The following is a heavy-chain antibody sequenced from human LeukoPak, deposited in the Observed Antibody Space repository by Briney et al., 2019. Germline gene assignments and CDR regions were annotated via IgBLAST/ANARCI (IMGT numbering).Heavy chain of an antibody. CDR1: GYTFTIYW. D-gene: IGHD1-26*01. V-gene: IGHV5-51*01. CDR2: IYPGDSDT. Sequence: GESLKISCKASGYTFTIYWIGWVRQMPGKGLEWMGIIYPGDSDTRYSPSFQGQVTISADKSISTAYLQWSSLKASDTAMYYCARHGSWWELLRISYWGQGTLVTVSS. J-gene: IGHJ4*02. CDR3: ARHGSWWELLRISY.